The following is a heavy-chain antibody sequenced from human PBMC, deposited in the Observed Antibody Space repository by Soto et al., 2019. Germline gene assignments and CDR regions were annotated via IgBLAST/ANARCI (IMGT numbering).Heavy chain of an antibody. Sequence: PGGSLRLSCATSGFTFSSYPIHWVRQAPGKGPVWVSRITEDGNGTTYADSVKGRFTVTRDNAKNTMYLQMSGLGAEDTAVYHCVRGTNGWRGMDYWGQGTLVTVSS. CDR1: GFTFSSYP. J-gene: IGHJ4*02. D-gene: IGHD2-8*01. V-gene: IGHV3-74*01. CDR3: VRGTNGWRGMDY. CDR2: ITEDGNGT.